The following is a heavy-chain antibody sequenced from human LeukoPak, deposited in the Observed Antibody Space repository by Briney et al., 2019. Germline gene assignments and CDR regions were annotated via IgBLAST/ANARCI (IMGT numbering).Heavy chain of an antibody. CDR1: GFSFSDYT. D-gene: IGHD3-10*01. V-gene: IGHV3-30*04. CDR2: ISFDGSNK. J-gene: IGHJ4*02. Sequence: GGSLRLSCAASGFSFSDYTMHWVRQAPGKGLEWVGLISFDGSNKYYTDSVKGRFTSSRDNSKNTLYLQMNSLRTEDTAIYYCARDRLLRGLHTSFDYWGQGTLVTVSS. CDR3: ARDRLLRGLHTSFDY.